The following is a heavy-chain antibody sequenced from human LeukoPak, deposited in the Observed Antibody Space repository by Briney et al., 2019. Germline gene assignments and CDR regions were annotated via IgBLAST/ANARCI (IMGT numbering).Heavy chain of an antibody. V-gene: IGHV3-30*04. CDR3: ARAYYYDSSGYHLDY. J-gene: IGHJ4*02. CDR2: ISYDGSNK. Sequence: PGRSLRLSCAASGFTFSSYAMHWVRQAPGKGLEWVAVISYDGSNKYYADSVKGRFTISRDNSKNTLYLQMNSLRAEDTAVYYCARAYYYDSSGYHLDYWGQGTLVTVSS. D-gene: IGHD3-22*01. CDR1: GFTFSSYA.